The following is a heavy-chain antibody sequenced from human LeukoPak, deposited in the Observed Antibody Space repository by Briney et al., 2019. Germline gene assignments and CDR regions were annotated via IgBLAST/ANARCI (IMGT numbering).Heavy chain of an antibody. CDR3: ARDPYSGSYPYDD. J-gene: IGHJ4*02. Sequence: GGSLRLSCAASGFTVGSNYMSWVRQAPGEGLEWVSVIYSGGSTHYAETVEGRFIISRDKSKNTLYLQMNSLRVEDTAVYYCARDPYSGSYPYDDWGQGTLVTVSS. CDR2: IYSGGST. V-gene: IGHV3-66*01. CDR1: GFTVGSNY. D-gene: IGHD1-26*01.